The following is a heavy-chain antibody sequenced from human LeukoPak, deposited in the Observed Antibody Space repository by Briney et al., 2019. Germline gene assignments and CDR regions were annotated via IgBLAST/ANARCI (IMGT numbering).Heavy chain of an antibody. Sequence: AGVKVSCKPSGYSLTSYVLSWVRQAPRQGREWVGWISAYNGNTNNAQKLQGRVTMTTATSTSTAYMELRSLRSDDRAVFYCAREVVRGAYNWFDPWGQGTLVTVSS. CDR2: ISAYNGNT. V-gene: IGHV1-18*01. J-gene: IGHJ5*02. D-gene: IGHD3-10*02. CDR1: GYSLTSYV. CDR3: AREVVRGAYNWFDP.